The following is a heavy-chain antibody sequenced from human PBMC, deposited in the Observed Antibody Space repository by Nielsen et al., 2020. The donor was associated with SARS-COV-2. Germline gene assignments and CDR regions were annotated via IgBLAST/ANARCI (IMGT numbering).Heavy chain of an antibody. Sequence: GGSLRLSCAASGFTFSSYAMHWVRQAPGKGLEWVAVISYDGSNKYYADSVKGRFTISRDNSKNTLYLQMNSLRAEDTAVYYCARDGPRIAAAELDYWGQGTLVTVSS. V-gene: IGHV3-30-3*01. CDR2: ISYDGSNK. CDR1: GFTFSSYA. D-gene: IGHD6-13*01. J-gene: IGHJ4*02. CDR3: ARDGPRIAAAELDY.